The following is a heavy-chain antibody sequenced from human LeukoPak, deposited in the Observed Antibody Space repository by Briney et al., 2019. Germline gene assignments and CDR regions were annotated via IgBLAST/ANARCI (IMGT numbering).Heavy chain of an antibody. V-gene: IGHV3-13*01. CDR3: AREILYDSSGYYGMDV. J-gene: IGHJ6*02. Sequence: GGSLRLSCAASGFTFSSYDMHWVRQATGKGLEWVSAIGTAGDTYYPGSVKGRFTISRDNAKNSLYLQMNGLRAGDTAVYYCAREILYDSSGYYGMDVWGQGTTVTVSS. D-gene: IGHD3-22*01. CDR1: GFTFSSYD. CDR2: IGTAGDT.